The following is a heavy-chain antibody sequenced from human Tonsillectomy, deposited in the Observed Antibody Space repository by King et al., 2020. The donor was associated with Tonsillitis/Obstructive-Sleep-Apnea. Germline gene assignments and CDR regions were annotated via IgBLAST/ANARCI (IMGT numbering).Heavy chain of an antibody. D-gene: IGHD2-2*01. J-gene: IGHJ5*02. CDR1: GGSISSSSYY. CDR2: IYYSGST. Sequence: QLQESGPGLVKPSETLSLTCTVSGGSISSSSYYWGWIRQPPGKGLEWIGSIYYSGSTYYNPSLKSRVTISVDTSKNQFSLKLSSVTAADTAVYYCARHVVVGPAAMRGDDWFDPWGQGTLVTVSS. V-gene: IGHV4-39*01. CDR3: ARHVVVGPAAMRGDDWFDP.